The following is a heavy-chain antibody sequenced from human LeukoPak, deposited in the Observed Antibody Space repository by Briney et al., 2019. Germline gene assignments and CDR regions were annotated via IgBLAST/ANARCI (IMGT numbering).Heavy chain of an antibody. CDR3: ARDGVGYCTNGVCYDMAY. D-gene: IGHD2-8*01. CDR1: GFTFSSYG. CDR2: IWYDGSNK. V-gene: IGHV3-33*01. Sequence: TGGSLRLSCAASGFTFSSYGMHWVRQARGKGLKWVAVIWYDGSNKYYADSVKGRFNISRDNSKNTLYLQMNSLRAEDKAVYYSARDGVGYCTNGVCYDMAYWGQGTLVTVSS. J-gene: IGHJ4*02.